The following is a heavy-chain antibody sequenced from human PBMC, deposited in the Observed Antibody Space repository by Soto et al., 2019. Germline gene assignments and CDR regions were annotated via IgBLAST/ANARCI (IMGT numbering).Heavy chain of an antibody. Sequence: EVQLVESGGGLIQPGGSLRLSCAASGFTVSSNYMSWVHQAPGKGLEWVSVISGSGGSTYYADSVKGRFTISRDNSKNTLYLQMNSLRAEDTAVYYCAKGVGYCSSTSCFNDAFDIWGQGTMVTVSS. CDR2: ISGSGGST. V-gene: IGHV3-23*04. J-gene: IGHJ3*02. CDR1: GFTVSSNY. CDR3: AKGVGYCSSTSCFNDAFDI. D-gene: IGHD2-2*01.